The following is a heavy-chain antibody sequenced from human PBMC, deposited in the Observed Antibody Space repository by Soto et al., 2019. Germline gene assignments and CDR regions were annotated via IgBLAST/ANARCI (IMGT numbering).Heavy chain of an antibody. D-gene: IGHD2-21*01. CDR3: AASCVGCGGFHYYGMDV. J-gene: IGHJ6*02. CDR1: GGSISSYY. V-gene: IGHV4-59*06. Sequence: PSETLSLTCTVSGGSISSYYWSWIRQPPGKGLEWIGYIYYSGSTYYNPSLKSRVTISVDTSKNQFSLKLSSVAAADTAVYYCAASCVGCGGFHYYGMDVWGQGTTVNVS. CDR2: IYYSGST.